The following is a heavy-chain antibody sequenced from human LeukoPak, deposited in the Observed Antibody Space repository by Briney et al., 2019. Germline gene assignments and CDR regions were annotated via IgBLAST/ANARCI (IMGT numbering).Heavy chain of an antibody. J-gene: IGHJ2*01. CDR3: ARADIVVVPAALYWYFDL. V-gene: IGHV4-61*02. Sequence: SETLSLTCTVSGGSISSGSYYWSWIRQPAGKGLERIGRIYTSGSTNYNPSLKSRVTISVDTSKNQFSLKLSSVTAADTAVYYCARADIVVVPAALYWYFDLWGRGTLVTVSS. CDR1: GGSISSGSYY. CDR2: IYTSGST. D-gene: IGHD2-2*01.